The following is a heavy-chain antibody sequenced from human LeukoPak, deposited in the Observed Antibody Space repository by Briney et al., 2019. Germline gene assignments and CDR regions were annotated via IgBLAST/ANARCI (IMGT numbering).Heavy chain of an antibody. CDR3: ARRVGSGWPVQH. D-gene: IGHD6-19*01. CDR1: GYTFSSYD. J-gene: IGHJ1*01. V-gene: IGHV1-8*01. Sequence: EAPVKVSCKASGYTFSSYDINWVRQATGQGLEWMGWMNPNSGNTGYAQKFQGRLNMTRNTSIDTAYMELSSLRSDDTAVYYCARRVGSGWPVQHWGQGTLVTVSS. CDR2: MNPNSGNT.